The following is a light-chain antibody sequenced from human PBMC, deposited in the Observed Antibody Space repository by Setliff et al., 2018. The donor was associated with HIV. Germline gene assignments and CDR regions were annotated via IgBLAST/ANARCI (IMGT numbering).Light chain of an antibody. CDR1: SSDVGGYDY. Sequence: QSALTQPPSASGSPGQSVTISCTGTSSDVGGYDYVSWYQQHPGKAPKLMIYEVSQRPSGVPDHFTGSKSGNTASLTVSGLQPEDEADYYCSSYTTSSTLDYVFGTGTKV. CDR3: SSYTTSSTLDYV. J-gene: IGLJ1*01. CDR2: EVS. V-gene: IGLV2-8*01.